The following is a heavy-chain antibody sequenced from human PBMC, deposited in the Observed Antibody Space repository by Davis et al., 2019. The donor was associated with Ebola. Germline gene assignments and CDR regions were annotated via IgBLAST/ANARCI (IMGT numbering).Heavy chain of an antibody. Sequence: GESLKISCAASGFTFSSYGMHWVRQAPGKGLEWVAVIWYDERNKYYTDSVKGRFTISRDNSKNTLYLQMNILRAEDTAVYYCARHGYSGHDYRAYFYGMDVWGQGTTVTVSS. CDR1: GFTFSSYG. V-gene: IGHV3-33*01. CDR3: ARHGYSGHDYRAYFYGMDV. CDR2: IWYDERNK. D-gene: IGHD5-12*01. J-gene: IGHJ6*02.